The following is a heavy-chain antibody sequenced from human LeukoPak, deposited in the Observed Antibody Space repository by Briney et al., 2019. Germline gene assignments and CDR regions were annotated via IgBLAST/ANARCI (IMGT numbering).Heavy chain of an antibody. CDR1: GYTVTAYY. J-gene: IGHJ4*02. Sequence: VKVSCSASGYTVTAYYMHLVRQSPGHGLEGMGWINPNSGGTNYAQKYQGWVTMTRETSISTAYMELSRLRSDDTAVYYYARADSSGWWLRYWGQGTLVTVSS. V-gene: IGHV1-2*04. D-gene: IGHD6-19*01. CDR3: ARADSSGWWLRY. CDR2: INPNSGGT.